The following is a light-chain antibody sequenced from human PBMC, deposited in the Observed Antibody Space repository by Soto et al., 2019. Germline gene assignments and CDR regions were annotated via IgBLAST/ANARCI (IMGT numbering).Light chain of an antibody. CDR3: HQHETSPPT. V-gene: IGKV3D-15*01. CDR2: GAS. J-gene: IGKJ3*01. CDR1: QSVSSN. Sequence: EIVMTQSPATLSVSPVERATLSCRASQSVSSNLAWYQQKPGQAPRLLISGASTRATGIPDRFSGSGSGTEFTLTISRVESEDFAVYYCHQHETSPPTFGPGTKVDIK.